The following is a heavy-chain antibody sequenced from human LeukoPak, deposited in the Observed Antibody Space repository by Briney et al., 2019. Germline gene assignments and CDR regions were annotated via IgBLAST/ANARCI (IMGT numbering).Heavy chain of an antibody. V-gene: IGHV3-48*01. CDR1: GFTFSSYS. J-gene: IGHJ4*02. CDR3: ASTLDIVATIEGDY. D-gene: IGHD5-12*01. CDR2: ISSSSTI. Sequence: GGSLRLSCAASGFTFSSYSMNWVRQAPGKGLEWVSYISSSSTIYYADSVKGRFTISRDNAKNSLCLQMNSLRAEDTAVYYCASTLDIVATIEGDYWGQGTLVTVSS.